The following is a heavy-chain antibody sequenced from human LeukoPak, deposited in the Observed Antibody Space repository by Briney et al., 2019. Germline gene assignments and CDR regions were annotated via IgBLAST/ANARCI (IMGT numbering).Heavy chain of an antibody. CDR2: ISAYNGNT. D-gene: IGHD6-13*01. CDR1: GYTFTSYG. CDR3: ASDPGRRYSSSWYSY. J-gene: IGHJ4*02. V-gene: IGHV1-18*01. Sequence: ASVKVSCKASGYTFTSYGISWVRQAPGQGLEWMGWISAYNGNTNYAQKLQGRVTMTTDTSTSTAYMELRSLRSDDTAVYYCASDPGRRYSSSWYSYWGQGTLVTVSS.